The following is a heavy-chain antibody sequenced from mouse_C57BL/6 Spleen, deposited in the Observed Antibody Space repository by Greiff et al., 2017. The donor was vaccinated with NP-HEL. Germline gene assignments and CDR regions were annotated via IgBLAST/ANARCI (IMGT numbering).Heavy chain of an antibody. J-gene: IGHJ1*03. D-gene: IGHD2-10*01. CDR3: AKGEPTDWPYWYFDG. CDR2: IHPNSGST. Sequence: QVQLKQPGAELVKPGASVKLSCKASGYTFTSYWMHWVKQRPGQGLEWIGMIHPNSGSTNYNEKFKSKATLTVDKSSSTAYMQLSSLTSEDSAVYYCAKGEPTDWPYWYFDGWGTGTTVTVSS. CDR1: GYTFTSYW. V-gene: IGHV1-64*01.